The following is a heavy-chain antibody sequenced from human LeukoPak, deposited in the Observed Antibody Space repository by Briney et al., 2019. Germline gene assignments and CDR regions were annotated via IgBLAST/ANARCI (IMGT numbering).Heavy chain of an antibody. Sequence: PGGSLRLSCAASGFTFSTYWMGWVRQAPGKGLEWVANIKQDGTEKYYVDSVKGRFTISRDNAKNSLYLQMNSLRAVDTAVYYCAHGSSWYSLFDYWGQGTLVTVSS. CDR3: AHGSSWYSLFDY. D-gene: IGHD6-13*01. CDR2: IKQDGTEK. J-gene: IGHJ4*02. CDR1: GFTFSTYW. V-gene: IGHV3-7*01.